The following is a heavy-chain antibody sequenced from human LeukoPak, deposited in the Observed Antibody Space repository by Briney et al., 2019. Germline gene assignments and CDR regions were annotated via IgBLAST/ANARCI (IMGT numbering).Heavy chain of an antibody. CDR2: ISGSGGST. CDR3: AKFAWGLFQH. J-gene: IGHJ1*01. V-gene: IGHV3-23*01. D-gene: IGHD7-27*01. Sequence: GGSLRLSCAASGFIVSSNYMSWVRQAPGKGLEWVSAISGSGGSTYYADSVKGRFTISRDNSKNTLYLQMNSLRAEDTAVYYCAKFAWGLFQHWGQGTLVTVSS. CDR1: GFIVSSNY.